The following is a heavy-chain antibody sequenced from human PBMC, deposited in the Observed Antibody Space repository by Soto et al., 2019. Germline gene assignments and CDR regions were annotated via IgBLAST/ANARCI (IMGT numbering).Heavy chain of an antibody. J-gene: IGHJ1*01. CDR3: AVYGDYPTPDTHEYFQH. D-gene: IGHD4-17*01. Sequence: SVKVSCKASGGTFSSYAISWVRQAPGQGLEWMGGIIPIFGTANYAQKFQGRVTITADESTSTAYMELSSLRSEDTAVYYCAVYGDYPTPDTHEYFQHWGQGTLVTVSS. CDR2: IIPIFGTA. CDR1: GGTFSSYA. V-gene: IGHV1-69*13.